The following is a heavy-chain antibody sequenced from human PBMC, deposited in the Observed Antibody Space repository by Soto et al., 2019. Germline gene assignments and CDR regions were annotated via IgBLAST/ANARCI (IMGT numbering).Heavy chain of an antibody. Sequence: EVQLLESGGGLVQPGGSLRLSCAASGFTFSSYAMSWVRQAPGKGLEWVSAISVSGGSTYYADSVTGRFTISRDNSKYTVYLQMNSLRAEDTAVYYCAKDLQGPLWFGVFAYWCQGTLVTDSS. V-gene: IGHV3-23*01. D-gene: IGHD3-10*01. CDR1: GFTFSSYA. J-gene: IGHJ4*02. CDR3: AKDLQGPLWFGVFAY. CDR2: ISVSGGST.